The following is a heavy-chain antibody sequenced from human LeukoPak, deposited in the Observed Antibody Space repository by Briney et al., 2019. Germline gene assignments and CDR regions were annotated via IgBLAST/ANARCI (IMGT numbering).Heavy chain of an antibody. Sequence: GGSLRLSCAASAFTFSSYAMRWVRQAPGRGLEWVSTITDSGSITYYADSVKGRFTISRDNSKNTLYLQMNSLRAEDTALYFCARVISTTYKYMDVWGQGTPVTVSS. CDR3: ARVISTTYKYMDV. CDR2: ITDSGSIT. CDR1: AFTFSSYA. D-gene: IGHD2-21*01. V-gene: IGHV3-23*01. J-gene: IGHJ6*02.